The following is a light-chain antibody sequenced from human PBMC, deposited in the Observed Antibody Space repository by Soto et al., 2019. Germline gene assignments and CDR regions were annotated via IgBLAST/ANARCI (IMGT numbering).Light chain of an antibody. V-gene: IGKV3D-20*02. J-gene: IGKJ5*01. CDR3: QQRNIWPPVT. CDR2: GAS. CDR1: QSVKSIH. Sequence: EIVLSQSPGTLSLSPGERATLSCGASQSVKSIHFAWYQQKPGQPPRLLIYGASTRATGIPDRFSGGGSGTDFTLTISRLEPEDSAVYYCQQRNIWPPVTFGQGTRLEIK.